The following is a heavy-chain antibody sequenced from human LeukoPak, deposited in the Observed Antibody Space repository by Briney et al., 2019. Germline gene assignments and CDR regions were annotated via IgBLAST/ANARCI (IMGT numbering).Heavy chain of an antibody. CDR3: ARVHYDILTGYSHFDY. CDR2: FDPEDGET. J-gene: IGHJ4*02. CDR1: GYTLTELS. D-gene: IGHD3-9*01. V-gene: IGHV1-24*01. Sequence: ASVKVSCKVSGYTLTELSMHWVRQAPGKGLEWMGGFDPEDGETIYAQKFQGRVTMTTDTSTSTAYMELRSLRSDDTAVYYCARVHYDILTGYSHFDYWGQGTLVSDPS.